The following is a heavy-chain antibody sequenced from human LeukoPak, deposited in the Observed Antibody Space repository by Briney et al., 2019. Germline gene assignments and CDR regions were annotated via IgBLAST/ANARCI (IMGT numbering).Heavy chain of an antibody. CDR3: ARGSSGWSAGYYYGMDV. CDR2: ISSSSSYI. V-gene: IGHV3-21*01. J-gene: IGHJ6*02. Sequence: PGGSLRLSCAASGFTFSSYSMNWVRQAPGKGLEWVSSISSSSSYIYYADSVKGRFTISRDNAKNSLYLQMNSPRAEDTAVYYCARGSSGWSAGYYYGMDVWGQGTTVTVSS. CDR1: GFTFSSYS. D-gene: IGHD6-19*01.